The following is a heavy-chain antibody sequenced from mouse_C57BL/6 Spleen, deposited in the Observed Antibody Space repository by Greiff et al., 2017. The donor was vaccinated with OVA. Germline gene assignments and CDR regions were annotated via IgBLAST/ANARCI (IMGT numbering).Heavy chain of an antibody. CDR2: IDPSDSYT. CDR1: GYTFTSYW. CDR3: ARDDGYFDV. D-gene: IGHD2-12*01. V-gene: IGHV1-69*01. Sequence: QVQLQQPGAELVMPGASVKLSCKASGYTFTSYWMHWVKQRPGQGLEWIGEIDPSDSYTNYNQTFKGKSTLTVDKSSSTAYMQLSSLTSEDSAVYYCARDDGYFDVWGTGTTVTVPS. J-gene: IGHJ1*03.